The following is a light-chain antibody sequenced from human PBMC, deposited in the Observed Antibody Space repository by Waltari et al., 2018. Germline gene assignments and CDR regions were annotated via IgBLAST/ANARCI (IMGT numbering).Light chain of an antibody. CDR3: QQYDGSSVT. Sequence: CRASQAISGSLLIWYQQKPGQGPRLLIYGASSRATASPDRFSGSGAGTDFTLTISRLEPEDFAVYYCQQYDGSSVTFGGGTKVEIK. CDR2: GAS. CDR1: QAISGSL. J-gene: IGKJ4*01. V-gene: IGKV3-20*01.